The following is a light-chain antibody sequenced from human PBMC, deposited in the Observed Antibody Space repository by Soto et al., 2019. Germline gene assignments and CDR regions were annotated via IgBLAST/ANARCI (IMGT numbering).Light chain of an antibody. CDR1: SSNIGSNY. J-gene: IGLJ2*01. CDR2: RNN. Sequence: QSVLTQPPSASGTPGQRVTISCSGSSSNIGSNYVYWYQQLPGTAPKLLIYRNNQRPSGVPDRFSGSKSGTSASRAISGLRSEDEADYYCAAWDDSLSVHVVFGGGTKLTVL. CDR3: AAWDDSLSVHVV. V-gene: IGLV1-47*01.